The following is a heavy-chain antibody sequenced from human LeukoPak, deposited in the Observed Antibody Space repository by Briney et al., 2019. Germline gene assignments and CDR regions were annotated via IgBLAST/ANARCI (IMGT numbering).Heavy chain of an antibody. J-gene: IGHJ2*01. CDR3: ARRSSGYYFNYWYFDL. CDR2: IYYSGST. D-gene: IGHD3-22*01. CDR1: RGSISSYY. Sequence: SETLSLTCTVSRGSISSYYWSWIRQPPGKGLEWIGYIYYSGSTNYNPSLKSRVTISVDTSKNQFSLKLSSVTAADTAVYYCARRSSGYYFNYWYFDLWGRGTLVTVSS. V-gene: IGHV4-59*08.